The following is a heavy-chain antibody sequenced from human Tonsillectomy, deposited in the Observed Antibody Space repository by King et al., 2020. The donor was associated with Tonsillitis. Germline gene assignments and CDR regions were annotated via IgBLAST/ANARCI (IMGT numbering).Heavy chain of an antibody. CDR2: INHSGST. D-gene: IGHD4-11*01. V-gene: IGHV4-34*01. CDR3: ARKQSQGAFDI. J-gene: IGHJ3*02. Sequence: QVQLQQWGAGLLKPSETLSLSCAVYGGSFSNYYWSWIRQPPGKGLEWIGEINHSGSTNYNPSLKSRVTISVDTSKNQISLKLSSVIAADTAVYHCARKQSQGAFDIWGQGTMVTVSS. CDR1: GGSFSNYY.